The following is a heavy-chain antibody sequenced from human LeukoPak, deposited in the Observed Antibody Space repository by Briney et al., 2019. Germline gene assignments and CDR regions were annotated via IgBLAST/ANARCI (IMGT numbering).Heavy chain of an antibody. V-gene: IGHV4-4*07. CDR1: GGSISIYY. CDR2: IYTSGST. Sequence: SETLSLTCTVSGGSISIYYWSWLRQPAGKGLEWIGRIYTSGSTNYNPSLKSRVTMSVDTSKNQFSLKLSSVTAADTAVYYCARVKHSGWSDWYFDLWGRGTLVTVSS. J-gene: IGHJ2*01. CDR3: ARVKHSGWSDWYFDL. D-gene: IGHD6-19*01.